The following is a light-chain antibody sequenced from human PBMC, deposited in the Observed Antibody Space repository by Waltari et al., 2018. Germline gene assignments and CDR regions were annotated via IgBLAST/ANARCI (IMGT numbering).Light chain of an antibody. CDR2: DAT. J-gene: IGKJ4*01. V-gene: IGKV3-11*01. CDR1: QPVYNY. Sequence: DIVMTQSPTTLSLSPGERVTLSCRASQPVYNYLAWYQQKAGQAPRLLIYDATKRATGVPARFSGSGLGADFTLTISSLEPEDFVVYYCQQRKSWPFTFGGGSRVDIK. CDR3: QQRKSWPFT.